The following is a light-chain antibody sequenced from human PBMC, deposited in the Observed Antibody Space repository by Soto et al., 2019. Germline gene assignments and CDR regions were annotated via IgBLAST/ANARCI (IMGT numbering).Light chain of an antibody. V-gene: IGKV1-39*01. Sequence: DIQMTPSPSSLSASVGDRVTITCRASQTSIRYLNWYQQKPVRAPNLLIYAASSLQSGVPSRFSGSGSGTEVTLTISSLQPEDCATYYCQQSYRTLFTFGPGTKVEIQ. J-gene: IGKJ3*01. CDR2: AAS. CDR3: QQSYRTLFT. CDR1: QTSIRY.